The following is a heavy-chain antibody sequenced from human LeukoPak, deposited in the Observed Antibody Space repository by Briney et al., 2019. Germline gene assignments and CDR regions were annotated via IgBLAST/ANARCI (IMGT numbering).Heavy chain of an antibody. CDR1: GGSISSSSYY. CDR3: ARQPDYGDLYWYFDL. Sequence: SETLSLTCTVPGGSISSSSYYWGWIRQPPGKGLEWIGSIYYSGSTYYNPSLKSRVTISVDTSKNQFSLKLSSVTAADTAVYYCARQPDYGDLYWYFDLWGRGTLVTVSS. CDR2: IYYSGST. J-gene: IGHJ2*01. V-gene: IGHV4-39*01. D-gene: IGHD4-17*01.